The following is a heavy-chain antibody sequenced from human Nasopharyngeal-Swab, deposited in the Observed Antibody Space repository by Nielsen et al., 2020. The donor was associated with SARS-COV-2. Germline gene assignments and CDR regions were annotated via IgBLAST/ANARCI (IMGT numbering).Heavy chain of an antibody. CDR1: GYTFTSYA. D-gene: IGHD3-22*01. Sequence: ASVKVSCKASGYTFTSYAMHWVRQAPGQRLEWMGWINAGNGNTKYSQKFQGRVTITRDTSASTAYMELSSLRSEDTAVYYCARGDYYYDSTGPSDYWGQGTLVTVSS. V-gene: IGHV1-3*01. J-gene: IGHJ4*02. CDR2: INAGNGNT. CDR3: ARGDYYYDSTGPSDY.